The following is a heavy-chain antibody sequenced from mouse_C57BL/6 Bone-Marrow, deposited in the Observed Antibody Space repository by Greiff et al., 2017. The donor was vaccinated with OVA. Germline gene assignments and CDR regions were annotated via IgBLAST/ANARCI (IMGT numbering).Heavy chain of an antibody. CDR2: IGSGSGTI. J-gene: IGHJ4*01. Sequence: EVKVVESGGGLVKPGGSLNLSCEASGFTFTDYGMHWVRQAHEKGLEWVAYIGSGSGTINYAEKVKGPFTISRDKSKSTLFLQMTSLWSEDTAMYYCASGTAYAMDYWGQGTSVTVSS. CDR1: GFTFTDYG. V-gene: IGHV5-17*01. CDR3: ASGTAYAMDY. D-gene: IGHD4-1*01.